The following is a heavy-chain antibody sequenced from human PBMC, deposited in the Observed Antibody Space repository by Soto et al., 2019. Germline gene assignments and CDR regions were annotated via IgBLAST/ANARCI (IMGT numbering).Heavy chain of an antibody. V-gene: IGHV1-8*01. J-gene: IGHJ6*02. CDR1: GYTFTSYD. Sequence: QVQLVQSGAEVKKPGASVKVSCKASGYTFTSYDINWVRQATGQGLEWMGWMNPNSGNTGYAQKFQGRVTMTRNTSISTAYMELSSLRSEDTAVYYCVRGLGRRITIFGVVNYYGMDVWGQGTTVTVSS. CDR2: MNPNSGNT. D-gene: IGHD3-3*01. CDR3: VRGLGRRITIFGVVNYYGMDV.